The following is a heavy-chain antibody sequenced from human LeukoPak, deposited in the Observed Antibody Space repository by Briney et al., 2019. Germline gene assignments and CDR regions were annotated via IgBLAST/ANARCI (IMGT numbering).Heavy chain of an antibody. V-gene: IGHV3-7*01. CDR1: GFTFSNYW. Sequence: GGSLRLSCAASGFTFSNYWMSWVRQAPGKGLQWVANIKQDGSEKYYVDSVKGRFTISRDNAKKSLYLQMNSLRAEDTAVYYCARVADSGSYYAAFDIWGQGTMVTVSS. CDR2: IKQDGSEK. J-gene: IGHJ3*02. CDR3: ARVADSGSYYAAFDI. D-gene: IGHD1-26*01.